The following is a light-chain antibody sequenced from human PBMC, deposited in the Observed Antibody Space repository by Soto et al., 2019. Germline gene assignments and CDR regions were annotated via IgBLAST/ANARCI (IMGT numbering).Light chain of an antibody. CDR2: AAS. CDR1: QSISSY. J-gene: IGKJ1*01. V-gene: IGKV1-39*01. CDR3: QHYNSYSEA. Sequence: DIQMTQSPSSLSASVGARVTITCRASQSISSYLNWYQQKPGKAPKLLIYAASSLQSGVPSRFSGSGSGTDFTLTISSLQPEDFATYYCQHYNSYSEAFGQGTKVDIK.